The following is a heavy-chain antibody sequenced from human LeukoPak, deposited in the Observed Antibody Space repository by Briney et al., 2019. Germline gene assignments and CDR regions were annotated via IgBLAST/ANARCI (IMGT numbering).Heavy chain of an antibody. Sequence: GGSLRLSCAASGFTFSDYYMSWIRQAPGKGLEWVSYISSSSSYTNYADSVKGRFTISRDNAKNSLYLQTNSLRVEDTAVFYCARPYSSGWYGGFDLWGRGTLVTVSS. CDR1: GFTFSDYY. CDR2: ISSSSSYT. CDR3: ARPYSSGWYGGFDL. V-gene: IGHV3-11*03. D-gene: IGHD6-19*01. J-gene: IGHJ2*01.